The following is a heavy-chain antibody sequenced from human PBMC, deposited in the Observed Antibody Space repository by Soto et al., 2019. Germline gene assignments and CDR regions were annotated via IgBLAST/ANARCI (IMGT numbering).Heavy chain of an antibody. J-gene: IGHJ4*02. D-gene: IGHD5-12*01. Sequence: SATLSLTCTVSCGSIKVGGYYWGWIRQPPGKGLEWVATIYYSGTTYYNPSLKSRLTISLDPSKNQFSLDLTSVTAADTAFYYCARLAYSDYSIWGQGTLVTVSS. V-gene: IGHV4-39*01. CDR1: CGSIKVGGYY. CDR2: IYYSGTT. CDR3: ARLAYSDYSI.